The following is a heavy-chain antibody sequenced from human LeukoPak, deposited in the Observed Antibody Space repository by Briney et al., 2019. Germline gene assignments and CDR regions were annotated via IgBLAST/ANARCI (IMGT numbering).Heavy chain of an antibody. CDR1: GYTFTSYG. Sequence: SVKVSCKASGYTFTSYGISWVQQAPGQGLEWMGGIIPIFGTANYAQKFQGRVTITADESTSTAYMELSSLRSEDTAVYYCARDRRQQLVPVYWGQGTLVTVSS. V-gene: IGHV1-69*13. D-gene: IGHD6-13*01. CDR3: ARDRRQQLVPVY. CDR2: IIPIFGTA. J-gene: IGHJ4*02.